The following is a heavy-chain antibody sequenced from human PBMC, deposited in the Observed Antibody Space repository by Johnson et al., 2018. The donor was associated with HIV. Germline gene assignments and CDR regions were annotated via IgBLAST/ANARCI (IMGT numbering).Heavy chain of an antibody. CDR2: IKSKTDGGTT. CDR3: TTGFAAFDI. Sequence: VQLVESGGGLVQPGASLRLSCAASGFTFSSYAMSWVRQAPGKGLEWVGRIKSKTDGGTTDYAAPVKGRFTISRDDSKNTLYLQINSLKTEDTAVYYCTTGFAAFDIWGQGTMVTVSS. J-gene: IGHJ3*02. V-gene: IGHV3-15*01. CDR1: GFTFSSYA.